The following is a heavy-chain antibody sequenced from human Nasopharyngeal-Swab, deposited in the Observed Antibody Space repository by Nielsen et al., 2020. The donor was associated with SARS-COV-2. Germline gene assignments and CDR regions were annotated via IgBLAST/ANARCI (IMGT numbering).Heavy chain of an antibody. CDR3: ARETTMNDWYFDL. Sequence: GESLKIFCAASGFTVSSNYMSWVRQAPGKGLEWVSVIYSGGSTYYADSVKGRFTISRDNSKNTLYLQMNSLRAEDTAVYYCARETTMNDWYFDLWGRGTLVTVSS. D-gene: IGHD3-22*01. CDR2: IYSGGST. V-gene: IGHV3-53*01. J-gene: IGHJ2*01. CDR1: GFTVSSNY.